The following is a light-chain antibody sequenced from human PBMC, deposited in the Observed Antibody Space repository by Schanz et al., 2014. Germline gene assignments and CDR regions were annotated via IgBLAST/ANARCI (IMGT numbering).Light chain of an antibody. CDR3: AAWGGSRWV. J-gene: IGLJ3*02. CDR2: GNS. Sequence: QSVLTQPPSVSGAPGQRVTISCTGSSSNIGAGYDVHWYQQLPGTAPKLLIYGNSNRPSGVPDRFSGSKSGTSASLAISGLRSEDEADYYCAAWGGSRWVFGGGTKLTVL. V-gene: IGLV1-40*01. CDR1: SSNIGAGYD.